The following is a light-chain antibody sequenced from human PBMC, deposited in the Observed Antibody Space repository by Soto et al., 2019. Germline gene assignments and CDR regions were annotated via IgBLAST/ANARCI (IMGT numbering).Light chain of an antibody. CDR3: QRYSGSPPYT. CDR2: VAS. Sequence: EIVLTQSPGTLSLSPGERATVSCRASHSVSSNYLAWYQQKPGQAPRLLIYVASSRATGIPDRFSGSGSGTDFTLTISRLEPEDFAVYYCQRYSGSPPYTFGQGTKLEI. J-gene: IGKJ2*01. V-gene: IGKV3-20*01. CDR1: HSVSSNY.